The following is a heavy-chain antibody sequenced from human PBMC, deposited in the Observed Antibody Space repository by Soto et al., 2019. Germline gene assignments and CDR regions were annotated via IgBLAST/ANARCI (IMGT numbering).Heavy chain of an antibody. CDR2: TNPDSGNP. J-gene: IGHJ6*01. D-gene: IGHD2-2*01. Sequence: ASVKVSSKAYGYTFTSYDINWVRQSTVRGIAWVGWTNPDSGNPGYGQKFQGRVSMTRNPSIRTAYMELSSLRSEDKGVYHCEKWALVRRTEDHLDVW. CDR1: GYTFTSYD. CDR3: EKWALVRRTEDHLDV. V-gene: IGHV1-8*01.